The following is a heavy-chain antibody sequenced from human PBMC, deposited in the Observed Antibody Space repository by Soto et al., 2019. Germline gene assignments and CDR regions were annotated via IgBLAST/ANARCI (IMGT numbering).Heavy chain of an antibody. J-gene: IGHJ4*02. D-gene: IGHD3-22*01. V-gene: IGHV1-69*01. CDR3: ASRYYDSSFTYYFDY. Sequence: QVQLVQSGAEVKKPGSSVKVSCKASGGTFSSYAISWVRQAPGQGLEWMGGIIPIFGTANYAQKFQGRVTITAAESTSNAYMELSSLRSEDTAVYYCASRYYDSSFTYYFDYWGQGTLVTVSS. CDR1: GGTFSSYA. CDR2: IIPIFGTA.